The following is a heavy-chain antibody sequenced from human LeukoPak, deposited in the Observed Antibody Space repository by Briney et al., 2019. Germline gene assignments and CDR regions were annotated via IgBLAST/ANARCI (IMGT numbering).Heavy chain of an antibody. CDR1: GGSISRYY. D-gene: IGHD4-17*01. J-gene: IGHJ4*02. Sequence: PSETLSLTCTVSGGSISRYYWSWIRQPPGKGLEWIGYIYYSGYANYNPSLKSRVTISLDTSNNQFSLKLTSMTAADTAMYYCARAKSDGGDYDYFDYWGQGSLVTVSS. CDR3: ARAKSDGGDYDYFDY. V-gene: IGHV4-59*01. CDR2: IYYSGYA.